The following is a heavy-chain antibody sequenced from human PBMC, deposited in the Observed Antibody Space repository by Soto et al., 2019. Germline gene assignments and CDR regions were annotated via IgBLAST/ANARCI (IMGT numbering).Heavy chain of an antibody. Sequence: SETLALTCTVSGGSITNYYWSWIRQPAGKGLEWIGRIYTKERTNYNLSFRNRVTMSVDTSKNQFSLKLDAVTAADTAVYYCARDDYKDGGNNWFDPWGQGTLVTVSS. CDR2: IYTKERT. D-gene: IGHD3-16*01. CDR1: GGSITNYY. V-gene: IGHV4-4*07. CDR3: ARDDYKDGGNNWFDP. J-gene: IGHJ5*02.